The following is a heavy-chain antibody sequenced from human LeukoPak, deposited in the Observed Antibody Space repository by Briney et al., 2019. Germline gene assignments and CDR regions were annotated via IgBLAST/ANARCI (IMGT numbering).Heavy chain of an antibody. CDR3: ARHSELLYFDY. CDR2: VYSSGST. V-gene: IGHV4-59*08. CDR1: GGSLSSYY. Sequence: PSETLSLTCTVSGGSLSSYYWSWIRQPPGKGLEWIAFVYSSGSTNYNPSLKSRVTISVDTSKNQFSLNLSAVAAADTAVYYCARHSELLYFDYWGQGTLVTVSS. J-gene: IGHJ4*02. D-gene: IGHD3-10*01.